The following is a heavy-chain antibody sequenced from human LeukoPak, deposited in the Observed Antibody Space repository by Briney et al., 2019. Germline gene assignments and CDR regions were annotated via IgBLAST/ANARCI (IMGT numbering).Heavy chain of an antibody. V-gene: IGHV3-33*06. CDR3: AKLPHSSGYYYGSY. CDR2: IWYDGSNK. Sequence: PGRSLRLSCAASGFTFSSYGMHWVRQAPGKGLEWVAVIWYDGSNKYYADSVKGRFTISRDNSKNTLYLQMNSLRAEDTAVYYCAKLPHSSGYYYGSYWGQGTLVTVSS. CDR1: GFTFSSYG. J-gene: IGHJ4*02. D-gene: IGHD3-22*01.